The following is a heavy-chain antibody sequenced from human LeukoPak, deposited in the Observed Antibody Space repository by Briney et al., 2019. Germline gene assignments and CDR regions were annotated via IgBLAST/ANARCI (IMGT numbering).Heavy chain of an antibody. CDR2: INQDGSDK. Sequence: GGSLRLSCAASGFTFNNYWMNWVRRAPGKDLEWVANINQDGSDKSYVDSVKGRFTISRDNAKNSIYLQMNSLRAEDTAVYYCARGTTRTPGIDFWGQGTRVTVSS. V-gene: IGHV3-7*03. CDR3: ARGTTRTPGIDF. D-gene: IGHD1-14*01. J-gene: IGHJ4*02. CDR1: GFTFNNYW.